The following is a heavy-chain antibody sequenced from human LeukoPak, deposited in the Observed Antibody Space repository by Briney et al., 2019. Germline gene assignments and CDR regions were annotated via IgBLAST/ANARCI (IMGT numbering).Heavy chain of an antibody. V-gene: IGHV3-11*03. Sequence: GGSLRLSCAASGFTFSDYYMNWIRQAPGKGLEWISYISSSGSSTRYADSVKGRFTISRDNTRNSLYLHMTSLRADDTAVYYCASKGGNWGQGTLVSVSS. D-gene: IGHD2-15*01. CDR1: GFTFSDYY. CDR2: ISSSGSST. J-gene: IGHJ4*02. CDR3: ASKGGN.